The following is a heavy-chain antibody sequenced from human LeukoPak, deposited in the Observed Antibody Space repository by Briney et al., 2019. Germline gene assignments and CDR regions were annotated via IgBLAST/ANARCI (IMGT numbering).Heavy chain of an antibody. CDR3: ARHNFDFWSGNWFDP. V-gene: IGHV4-39*01. Sequence: SETLSLTCTVSGDSMTSSYYWSWIRQPPGEGLEWIGSISYSGSTYYNPSLKSRITISVDTSKNQFSLMLSSVSAADTAVYYCARHNFDFWSGNWFDPWGQGTLVTVSS. CDR1: GDSMTSSYY. J-gene: IGHJ5*02. CDR2: ISYSGST. D-gene: IGHD3-3*01.